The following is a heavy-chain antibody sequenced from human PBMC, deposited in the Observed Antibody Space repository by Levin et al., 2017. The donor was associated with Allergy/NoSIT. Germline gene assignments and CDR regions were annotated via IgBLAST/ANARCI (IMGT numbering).Heavy chain of an antibody. J-gene: IGHJ6*02. CDR2: ISWNSGSI. Sequence: GGSLRLSCAASGFTFDDYAMHWVRQAPGKGLEWVSGISWNSGSIGYADSVKGRFTISRDNAKNSLYLQMNSLRAEDTALYYCAKDIWYCSSTSCYDGVIYYGMDVWGQGTTVTVSS. CDR1: GFTFDDYA. V-gene: IGHV3-9*01. CDR3: AKDIWYCSSTSCYDGVIYYGMDV. D-gene: IGHD2-2*01.